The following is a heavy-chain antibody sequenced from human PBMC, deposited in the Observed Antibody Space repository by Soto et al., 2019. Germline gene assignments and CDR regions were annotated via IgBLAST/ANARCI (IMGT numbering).Heavy chain of an antibody. CDR2: IKSKADDETT. Sequence: EVQLVESGGGLVKPGGSLRLSCAASGFTFSNAWMNWVRHAPGKGLEWVGRIKSKADDETTDYAATVKVRFTISRDDSRNILYLQMNSLKIVDTGVYYCSPRITIFGAGPRSGGGQGNLGTVAS. J-gene: IGHJ4*02. D-gene: IGHD3-3*01. CDR3: SPRITIFGAGPRSG. CDR1: GFTFSNAW. V-gene: IGHV3-15*07.